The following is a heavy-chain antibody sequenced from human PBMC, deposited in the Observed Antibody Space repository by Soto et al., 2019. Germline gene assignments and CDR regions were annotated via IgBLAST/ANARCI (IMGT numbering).Heavy chain of an antibody. V-gene: IGHV5-10-1*01. CDR2: IDPSDSYT. D-gene: IGHD6-6*01. CDR3: ARLSSSSDYYYGMDV. Sequence: PGESLKISCKGSGYSFTSYWISWVRQMPGKGLEWMGRIDPSDSYTNYSPSFQVHVTISADKSISTAYLQWSSLRASDTAMYYCARLSSSSDYYYGMDVWGQGTTVTVSS. CDR1: GYSFTSYW. J-gene: IGHJ6*02.